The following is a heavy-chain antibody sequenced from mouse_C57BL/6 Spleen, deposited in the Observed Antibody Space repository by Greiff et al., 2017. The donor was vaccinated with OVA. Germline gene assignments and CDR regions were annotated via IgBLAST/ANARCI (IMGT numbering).Heavy chain of an antibody. V-gene: IGHV5-17*01. J-gene: IGHJ2*01. CDR1: GFTFSDYG. CDR3: AREDFYFDY. CDR2: ISSGSSTI. Sequence: EVKLQESGGGLVKPGGSLKLSCAASGFTFSDYGMHWVRQAPEKGLEWVAYISSGSSTIYYADTVKGRFTISRDNAKNTLFLQMTSLRSEDTAMYYCAREDFYFDYWGQGTTLTVSS.